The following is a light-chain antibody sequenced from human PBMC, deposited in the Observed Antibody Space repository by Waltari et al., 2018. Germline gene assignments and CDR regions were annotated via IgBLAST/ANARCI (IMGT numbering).Light chain of an antibody. CDR1: QSITRW. Sequence: DIQMTQFASTLSACEGDRVTIPCRASQSITRWLAWYQQRAGKATKLLIYKASILESGLPSRFGGGGSGTEFTLTISSLQPDDFATYYCQHYDSYSATFGRGTKVEIK. CDR3: QHYDSYSAT. CDR2: KAS. V-gene: IGKV1-5*03. J-gene: IGKJ4*02.